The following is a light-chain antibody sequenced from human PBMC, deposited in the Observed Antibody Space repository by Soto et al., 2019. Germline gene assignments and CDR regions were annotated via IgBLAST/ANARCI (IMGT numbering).Light chain of an antibody. CDR2: DAS. CDR3: QQRSNWPRT. J-gene: IGKJ1*01. V-gene: IGKV3-11*01. Sequence: EIVLTQSPVTLSLSPGERATLSCRASQSVATYLAWYQQKPGQPPRLLIYDASNRATGIPARFTGSGSGTDFTLTISSLEPEDFAVYYCQQRSNWPRTFGQGTKVEIK. CDR1: QSVATY.